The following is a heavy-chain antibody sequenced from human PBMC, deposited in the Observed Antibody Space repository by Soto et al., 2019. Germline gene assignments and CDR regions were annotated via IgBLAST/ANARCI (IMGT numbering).Heavy chain of an antibody. CDR3: ARSAQNSYGSGSDNWFDP. Sequence: SETLSLTCTVSGGSISSGDYYWSWIRQPPGKGLEWIGYIYYSGSTYYNPSLKSRVTISVDTSKDQFSLQLSSVTAADTAVYYCARSAQNSYGSGSDNWFDPWGQGTLVTVSS. V-gene: IGHV4-30-4*01. J-gene: IGHJ5*02. CDR1: GGSISSGDYY. CDR2: IYYSGST. D-gene: IGHD3-10*01.